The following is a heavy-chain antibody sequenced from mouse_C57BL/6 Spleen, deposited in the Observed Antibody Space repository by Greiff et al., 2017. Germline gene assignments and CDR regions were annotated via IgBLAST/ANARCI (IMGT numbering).Heavy chain of an antibody. V-gene: IGHV5-4*01. CDR3: AREGLGYWYFDV. CDR2: ISDGGSYT. CDR1: GFTFSSYA. J-gene: IGHJ1*03. D-gene: IGHD3-3*01. Sequence: EVQRVESGGGLVKPGGSLKLSCAASGFTFSSYAMSWVRQTPEKRLEWVATISDGGSYTYYPDNVKGRFTISRDNAKNNLYLQMSHLKAEDTARYYCAREGLGYWYFDVWGTGTTVTVSS.